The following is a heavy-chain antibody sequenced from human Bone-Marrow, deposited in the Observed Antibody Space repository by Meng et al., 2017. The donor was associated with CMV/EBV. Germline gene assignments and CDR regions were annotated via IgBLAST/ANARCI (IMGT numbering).Heavy chain of an antibody. Sequence: GESLKISCAASGFTFSSYAMSWVRQAPGKGLEWVSSISSSSSYIYYADSVKGRFTISRDNAKNSLYLQMNSLRAEDTAVYYCARVPPGGIVPAARDYYYVMDVWGQGTTVTVSS. V-gene: IGHV3-21*01. J-gene: IGHJ6*02. D-gene: IGHD2-2*01. CDR3: ARVPPGGIVPAARDYYYVMDV. CDR2: ISSSSSYI. CDR1: GFTFSSYA.